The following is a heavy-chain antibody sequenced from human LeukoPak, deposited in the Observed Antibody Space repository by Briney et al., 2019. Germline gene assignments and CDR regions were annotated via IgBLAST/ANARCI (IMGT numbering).Heavy chain of an antibody. J-gene: IGHJ4*02. CDR2: IYYSGSS. V-gene: IGHV4-38-2*02. D-gene: IGHD5-24*01. CDR3: ARHRSGWLQSSFDY. CDR1: GYSLASGYY. Sequence: PSETLSLTCTVSGYSLASGYYWGWIRQPPGKGLEWIGSIYYSGSSFDNPALKSRVTISVDTSKNQFSLKLSSVTAADTAVYYCARHRSGWLQSSFDYWGQGTLVTVSS.